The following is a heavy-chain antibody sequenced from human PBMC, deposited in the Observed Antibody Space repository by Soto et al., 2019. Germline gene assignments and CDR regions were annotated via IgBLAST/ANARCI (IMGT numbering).Heavy chain of an antibody. Sequence: PGESLKISCKGSGYSFTSYWISWVRQMPGKGLEWMGRIDPSDSYTNYSPSFQGHVTISADKSISTAYLQWSSLKASDTAMYYCARGPRRIAAAGYVDYWGQGTRVTVAS. J-gene: IGHJ4*02. CDR3: ARGPRRIAAAGYVDY. D-gene: IGHD6-13*01. CDR2: IDPSDSYT. V-gene: IGHV5-10-1*01. CDR1: GYSFTSYW.